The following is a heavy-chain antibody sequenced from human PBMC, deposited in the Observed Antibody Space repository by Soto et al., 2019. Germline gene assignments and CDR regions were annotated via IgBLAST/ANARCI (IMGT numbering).Heavy chain of an antibody. CDR3: AKGEGDDFWSGYYPFDP. J-gene: IGHJ5*02. CDR1: GGSISSSSYY. V-gene: IGHV4-39*01. Sequence: KPWETLSLTCTVSGGSISSSSYYWGWIRQPPGKGLEWIGSIYYSGSTYYNPSLKSRVTISVDTSKNQFSLKLSSVTVADTAVYYCAKGEGDDFWSGYYPFDPWGQGTLVTVSS. CDR2: IYYSGST. D-gene: IGHD3-3*01.